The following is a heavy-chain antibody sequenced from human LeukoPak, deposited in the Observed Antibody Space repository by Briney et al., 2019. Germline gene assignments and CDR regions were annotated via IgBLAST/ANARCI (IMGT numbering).Heavy chain of an antibody. Sequence: LAGGSLRLSCAASGFTFSSYAMTGVRQAPGKGLEWVSGISDSGGSTFNADSVKGRFTISRDNSKNTLYLQMNSLRAEDTAVYYCTKVRVATKLTTELDYWGQGTLVTVSS. CDR2: ISDSGGST. V-gene: IGHV3-23*01. CDR3: TKVRVATKLTTELDY. CDR1: GFTFSSYA. D-gene: IGHD4-17*01. J-gene: IGHJ4*02.